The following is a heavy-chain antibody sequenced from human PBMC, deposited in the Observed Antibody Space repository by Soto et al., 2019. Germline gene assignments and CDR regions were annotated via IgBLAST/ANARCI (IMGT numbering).Heavy chain of an antibody. V-gene: IGHV1-2*04. CDR3: ARGGHYDYVWGSYRPSDFDY. CDR2: INPNSGGT. J-gene: IGHJ4*02. Sequence: QVQLVQSGAEVKKPGASVKVSCKASGYTFTGYYMHWVRQAPGQGLEWIGWINPNSGGTNYAQKFQGWVTMTRDTSISTAYMELSRLRSDDTAVYYCARGGHYDYVWGSYRPSDFDYWGQGTLVTVSS. D-gene: IGHD3-16*02. CDR1: GYTFTGYY.